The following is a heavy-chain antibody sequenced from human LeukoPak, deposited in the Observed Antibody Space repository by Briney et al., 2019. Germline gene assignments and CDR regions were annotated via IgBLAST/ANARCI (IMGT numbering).Heavy chain of an antibody. J-gene: IGHJ6*03. Sequence: ASVKVSCKAAGYTFTSYAMNWVRQAPGQGLEWMGWINTNTGNPTYAQGFTGRFVFSLDTSVSTAYLQISSLKAEDTAVYYCARDPADYYYYMDVWGKGTTVTVSS. CDR1: GYTFTSYA. V-gene: IGHV7-4-1*02. CDR2: INTNTGNP. CDR3: ARDPADYYYYMDV.